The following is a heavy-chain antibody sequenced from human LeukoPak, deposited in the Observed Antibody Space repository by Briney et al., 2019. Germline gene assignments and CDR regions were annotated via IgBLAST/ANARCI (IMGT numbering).Heavy chain of an antibody. CDR2: IYHSGST. CDR3: ARGLSGWYIYFDY. Sequence: SQTLSLTCAVSGGSISSGGYSWSWIRQPPGKGLEWIGYIYHSGSTNYNPSLKSRVTISVDTSKNQFSLKLSSVTAADTAVYYCARGLSGWYIYFDYWGQGTLVTVSS. V-gene: IGHV4-30-2*01. J-gene: IGHJ4*02. D-gene: IGHD6-19*01. CDR1: GGSISSGGYS.